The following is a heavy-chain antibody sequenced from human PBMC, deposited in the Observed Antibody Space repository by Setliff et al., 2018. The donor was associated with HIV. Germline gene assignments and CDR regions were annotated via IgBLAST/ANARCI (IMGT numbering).Heavy chain of an antibody. D-gene: IGHD3-10*01. Sequence: ASVKVSCKASGYTFTSYYMHWVRQAPGQGLQWMGIINPSGGSTTYAQKFHDRVTMTRDTSITTLYMELSSLTSEDTAVYYCARGKGVGGVIITGGLDVWGQGTTVTVSS. J-gene: IGHJ6*02. CDR2: INPSGGST. CDR1: GYTFTSYY. CDR3: ARGKGVGGVIITGGLDV. V-gene: IGHV1-46*01.